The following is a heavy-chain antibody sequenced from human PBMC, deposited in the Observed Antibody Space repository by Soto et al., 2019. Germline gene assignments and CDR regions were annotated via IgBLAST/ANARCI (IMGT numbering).Heavy chain of an antibody. CDR1: GFAFGSYG. J-gene: IGHJ4*02. D-gene: IGHD6-19*01. CDR3: AKDGNVYTSGWYAPRLDY. Sequence: PGGSLRLSCAASGFAFGSYGIHWVRQAPGKGLEWVALILYDGSNEYYADSVKGRFTISRDNSKNTLYLQMNSLRAEDTAVYYCAKDGNVYTSGWYAPRLDYRGQGTPVTVSS. CDR2: ILYDGSNE. V-gene: IGHV3-30*18.